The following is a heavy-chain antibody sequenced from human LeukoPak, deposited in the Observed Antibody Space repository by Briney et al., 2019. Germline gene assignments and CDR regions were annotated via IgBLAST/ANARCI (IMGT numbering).Heavy chain of an antibody. CDR2: IRGSGGSA. V-gene: IGHV3-23*01. Sequence: AGGSLRLSCAGSGFIFSNYAMSWVRQAPGKGLECVSVIRGSGGSAYYADSVKGRFTISRDNSKNTLYLQMNSLRAEDTALYYCAKLSRDCSSTTCYVDFWGQGTLVTVSS. D-gene: IGHD2-2*01. CDR1: GFIFSNYA. J-gene: IGHJ4*02. CDR3: AKLSRDCSSTTCYVDF.